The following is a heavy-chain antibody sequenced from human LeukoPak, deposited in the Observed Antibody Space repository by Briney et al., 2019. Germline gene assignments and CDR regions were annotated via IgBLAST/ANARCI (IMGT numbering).Heavy chain of an antibody. D-gene: IGHD6-6*01. CDR1: GGSISSGGYY. J-gene: IGHJ5*02. V-gene: IGHV4-31*03. Sequence: SETLSLTCTVSGGSISSGGYYWSWMRQHPGKGLEWIGYIYYSGSTYYNPSLKSRVTISVDTSKNQFSLKLSSVTAADTAVYYCARAGSSSNWFDPWGQGTLVTVSS. CDR3: ARAGSSSNWFDP. CDR2: IYYSGST.